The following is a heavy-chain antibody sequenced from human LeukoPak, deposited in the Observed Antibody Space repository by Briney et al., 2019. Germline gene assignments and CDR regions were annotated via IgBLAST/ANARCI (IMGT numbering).Heavy chain of an antibody. J-gene: IGHJ4*02. Sequence: PGGSLRLSCAASGFTFSSYSMTWVRQAPDKGLEWVSAISGSDGSTYYADSVKGRFTISRDDSQNRLYLHMNSLRAEDTAMYFCAKRGVVIRVFLVGFHKEAYYFDSWGQGVLVTVSS. D-gene: IGHD3-10*01. CDR3: AKRGVVIRVFLVGFHKEAYYFDS. CDR2: ISGSDGST. CDR1: GFTFSSYS. V-gene: IGHV3-23*01.